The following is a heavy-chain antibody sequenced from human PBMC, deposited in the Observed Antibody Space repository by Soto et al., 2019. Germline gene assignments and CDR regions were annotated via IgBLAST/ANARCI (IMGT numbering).Heavy chain of an antibody. CDR2: IYYSGST. J-gene: IGHJ5*02. CDR1: GGSISSYY. CDR3: ARDSKWFGESS. Sequence: SETLSLTCTVSGGSISSYYWSWIRQPPGKGLEWIGYIYYSGSTYYNPSLKSRVTISVDTSKNQFSLKLSSVTAADTAVYYCARDSKWFGESSWGQGTLVTVS. V-gene: IGHV4-59*12. D-gene: IGHD3-10*01.